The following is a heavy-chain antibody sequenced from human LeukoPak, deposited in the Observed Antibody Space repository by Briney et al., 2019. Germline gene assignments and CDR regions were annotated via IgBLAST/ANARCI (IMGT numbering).Heavy chain of an antibody. Sequence: ASVKVSCKASGGTFSGYAISWVRQAPGQGLEWMGGIIPIFGTANYAQKFQGRVTITADESTSTAYMELSSLRSEDTAVYYCATLRRYCGGDCYSALDYWGQGTLVTVSS. CDR1: GGTFSGYA. CDR2: IIPIFGTA. J-gene: IGHJ4*02. V-gene: IGHV1-69*13. CDR3: ATLRRYCGGDCYSALDY. D-gene: IGHD2-21*02.